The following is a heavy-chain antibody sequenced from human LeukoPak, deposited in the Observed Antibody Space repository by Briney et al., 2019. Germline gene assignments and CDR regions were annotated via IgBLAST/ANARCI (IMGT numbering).Heavy chain of an antibody. Sequence: ASVKVSCKASGYTFTSYGISWVRQAPGQGLEWMGWISTYNGNTNYAQKLQGRVTMTTDTSTSTAYMELRSLRSDDTAVYYCARDLHRVVVRGVPHYYYYMDVWGKGTTVTISS. CDR1: GYTFTSYG. D-gene: IGHD3-10*01. CDR3: ARDLHRVVVRGVPHYYYYMDV. V-gene: IGHV1-18*01. CDR2: ISTYNGNT. J-gene: IGHJ6*03.